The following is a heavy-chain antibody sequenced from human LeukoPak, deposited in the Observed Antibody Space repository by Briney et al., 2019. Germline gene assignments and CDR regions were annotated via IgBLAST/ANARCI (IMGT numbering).Heavy chain of an antibody. J-gene: IGHJ4*02. Sequence: GGSLRLSCAASGFTFSSYWMHWVRQAPGKGLVGVSRINSDGSSTSYADSVKGRFTISRDNAKNTLYLQMNSLRAEDTAVYYCASAIGPGSPFDYWGQGTLVTVSS. CDR2: INSDGSST. CDR1: GFTFSSYW. CDR3: ASAIGPGSPFDY. V-gene: IGHV3-74*01. D-gene: IGHD3-10*01.